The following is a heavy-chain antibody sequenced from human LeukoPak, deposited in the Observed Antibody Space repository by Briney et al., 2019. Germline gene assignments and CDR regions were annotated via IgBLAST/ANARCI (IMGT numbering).Heavy chain of an antibody. Sequence: PSETLSLTCTVSGDSISSYYWSWIRQPPGKGLEWIGYIYYSGSTNYNPSLKSRVTTSVDTSKNQFSLKLSSVTAADTAVYYCARGLTYFDYWGQGTLVTVSS. V-gene: IGHV4-59*01. CDR2: IYYSGST. J-gene: IGHJ4*02. CDR3: ARGLTYFDY. CDR1: GDSISSYY. D-gene: IGHD2-21*02.